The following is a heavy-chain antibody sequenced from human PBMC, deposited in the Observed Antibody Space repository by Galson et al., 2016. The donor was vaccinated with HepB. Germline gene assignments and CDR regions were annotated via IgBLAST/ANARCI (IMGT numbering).Heavy chain of an antibody. J-gene: IGHJ5*01. CDR3: VGTRLVPGRGFLGWFDS. V-gene: IGHV4-39*07. D-gene: IGHD2-21*02. Sequence: QVQLQESGPGLVKPSETLSLTCSVSGDSISNDHYYWVWVRQPPGRGLEWIACSYYGGRTFYNSTLKSRVTMSLDPSQNHFSLNVGPVPAADTAVYYCVGTRLVPGRGFLGWFDSWGQGSLVSVSS. CDR2: SYYGGRT. CDR1: GDSISNDHYY.